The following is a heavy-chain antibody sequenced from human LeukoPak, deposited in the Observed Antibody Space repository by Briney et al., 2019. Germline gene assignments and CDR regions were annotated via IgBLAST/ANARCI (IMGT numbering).Heavy chain of an antibody. J-gene: IGHJ4*02. Sequence: PGGTLRLSCAASGFTFSSYAMTWVRQAPGKGLEWVSAITGGGDTTYYADSVKGRFTISRDNSKNTLYLQMNSLRAEDTAVYYCARGGPAAGRFDYWGQGTLVTVSS. V-gene: IGHV3-23*01. CDR3: ARGGPAAGRFDY. CDR2: ITGGGDTT. CDR1: GFTFSSYA. D-gene: IGHD6-13*01.